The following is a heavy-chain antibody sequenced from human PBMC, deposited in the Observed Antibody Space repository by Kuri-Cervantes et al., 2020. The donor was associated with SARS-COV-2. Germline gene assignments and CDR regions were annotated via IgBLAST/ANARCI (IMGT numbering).Heavy chain of an antibody. CDR1: GGAISSYNW. V-gene: IGHV4-4*02. CDR3: ARESTDTFDI. Sequence: SETLSLTCVVSGGAISSYNWWTWVRQPPGKWLQWIGDIFPDGSTKFNPSLSLMGRVTMSLYKSKNHFSLNLSSVTAADTAVYYCARESTDTFDIWGQGTLVTVSS. J-gene: IGHJ3*02. CDR2: IFPDGST.